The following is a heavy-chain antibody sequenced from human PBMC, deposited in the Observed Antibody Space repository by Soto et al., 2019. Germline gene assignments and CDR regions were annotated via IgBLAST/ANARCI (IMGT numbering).Heavy chain of an antibody. CDR1: GFTFNRYG. Sequence: QVQLVESGGGVVQPGRSLRLSCAASGFTFNRYGIHWVRQAPGKGLEWVALISDDGSDKDYADSVKGRFTISRDNSKNTLYLQMNSLRPEDTAVYYCAKTLPFLELALDYYYGMDVWGQGTTVTVSS. CDR2: ISDDGSDK. V-gene: IGHV3-30*18. CDR3: AKTLPFLELALDYYYGMDV. J-gene: IGHJ6*02. D-gene: IGHD3-3*01.